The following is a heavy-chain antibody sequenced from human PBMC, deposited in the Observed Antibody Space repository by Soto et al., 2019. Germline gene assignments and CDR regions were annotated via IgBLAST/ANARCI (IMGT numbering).Heavy chain of an antibody. CDR3: ARCGRVPSAPVNY. CDR2: IYTSGST. Sequence: KSSETLSLTCTVSGGFISTYFWSWIRQPAGKGLQWIGHIYTSGSTNYNPSLKSRVTMSVDMSKNQFSLKLSSVTAADTAVYYCARCGRVPSAPVNYWGQGTTVTV. J-gene: IGHJ4*02. D-gene: IGHD2-2*01. V-gene: IGHV4-4*07. CDR1: GGFISTYF.